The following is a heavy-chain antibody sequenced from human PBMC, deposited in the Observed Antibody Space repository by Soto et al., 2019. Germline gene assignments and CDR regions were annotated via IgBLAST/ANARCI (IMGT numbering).Heavy chain of an antibody. V-gene: IGHV3-23*01. CDR3: AKDYEFFAN. J-gene: IGHJ4*02. D-gene: IGHD3-16*01. CDR2: IDGNGSNK. Sequence: EVQLLESGGGLVQPGGSVSLSCAGSGFTFGSHSMTWVRQAPGKGLEWVSAIDGNGSNKYYADSVKGRFTISRDNSKNTLYLRMKSLGPEDTAVYFCAKDYEFFANWGQGTLVTVSS. CDR1: GFTFGSHS.